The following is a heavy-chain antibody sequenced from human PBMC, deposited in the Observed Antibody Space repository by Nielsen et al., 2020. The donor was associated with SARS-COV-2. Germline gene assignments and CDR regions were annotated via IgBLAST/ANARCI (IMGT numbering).Heavy chain of an antibody. V-gene: IGHV1-3*01. D-gene: IGHD3-16*02. CDR2: IHVGSGNT. J-gene: IGHJ5*02. CDR3: VIVTAALAFDP. CDR1: GHTSIDFH. Sequence: ASVKVSCKASGHTSIDFHIHWVRQAPGQSLEWMGWIHVGSGNTKYSPNFQDRVTFTRDTSATTALMDLSSLKSEDTAVYFCVIVTAALAFDPWGQGSLVTVSS.